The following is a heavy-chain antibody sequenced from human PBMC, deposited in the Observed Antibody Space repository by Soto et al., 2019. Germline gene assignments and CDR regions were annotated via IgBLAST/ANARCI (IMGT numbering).Heavy chain of an antibody. CDR2: ISSSGGST. D-gene: IGHD5-12*01. CDR1: GFIFSNYA. J-gene: IGHJ4*02. Sequence: GGSLRLSCAGSGFIFSNYAMSWVRQAPGKGLEWVSGISSSGGSTYYADSVKGRFTISRDNSRNTLSLQMDSLRAEGTAVYYCVSDIVATLLGHWGQGTLVTVSS. CDR3: VSDIVATLLGH. V-gene: IGHV3-23*01.